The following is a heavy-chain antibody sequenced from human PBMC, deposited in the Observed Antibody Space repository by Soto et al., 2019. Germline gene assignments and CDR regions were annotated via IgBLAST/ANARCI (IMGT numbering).Heavy chain of an antibody. CDR2: IYYSGST. Sequence: QVQLQESGPGLVKPSQTLSLTCTVSGGSISSGGYYWRWIRQHPGKGLEWIGYIYYSGSTYYNPSLKRRVTISVATSKHQFSRKLSSVTAADTAVYYCARVNRISYYYGMDVWGQGTTVTVSS. J-gene: IGHJ6*02. CDR1: GGSISSGGYY. CDR3: ARVNRISYYYGMDV. V-gene: IGHV4-31*03.